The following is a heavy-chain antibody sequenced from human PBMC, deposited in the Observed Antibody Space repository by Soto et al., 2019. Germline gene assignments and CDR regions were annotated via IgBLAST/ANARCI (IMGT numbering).Heavy chain of an antibody. J-gene: IGHJ6*02. CDR1: GGTFSSYA. CDR3: ARGRHIVVVTAIYGIDV. CDR2: IIPIFGTA. V-gene: IGHV1-69*12. D-gene: IGHD2-21*02. Sequence: QVQLVQSGAEVKKPGSSVKVSCKASGGTFSSYAISWVRQAPGQGLEWMGGIIPIFGTANYAQKFQGRVTITADESTTTAYMELSSLRSEDTAVYYCARGRHIVVVTAIYGIDVWGQGTTVTVSS.